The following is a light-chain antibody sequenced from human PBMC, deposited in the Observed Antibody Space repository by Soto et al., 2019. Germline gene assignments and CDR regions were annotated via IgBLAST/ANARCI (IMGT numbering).Light chain of an antibody. V-gene: IGKV3-20*01. CDR3: QQNGSPPRYT. J-gene: IGKJ2*01. CDR1: HSVSSND. CDR2: GTS. Sequence: EDVLTQSPGTLSLSPGERATFSCRASHSVSSNDLAWYQQKPGQAPRLLIYGTSNRATGIPDRFSGSGSGTDFTLTITRLEPEDFAVYYCQQNGSPPRYTFGQGTKLEIK.